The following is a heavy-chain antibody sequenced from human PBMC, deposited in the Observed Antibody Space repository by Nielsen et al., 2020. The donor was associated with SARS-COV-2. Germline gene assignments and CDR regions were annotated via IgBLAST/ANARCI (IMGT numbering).Heavy chain of an antibody. D-gene: IGHD1-26*01. CDR2: INSDGSST. CDR1: GFTFSSYW. Sequence: GESLKISCAASGFTFSSYWMHWVRQAPGKGLVWVSRINSDGSSTSYADSVKGRFTISRDNAKNTLYLQMNSLRAEDTAVYYCARDAPYSGSYYAGSYYYYYMDVWGKGTTVTVSS. V-gene: IGHV3-74*01. CDR3: ARDAPYSGSYYAGSYYYYYMDV. J-gene: IGHJ6*03.